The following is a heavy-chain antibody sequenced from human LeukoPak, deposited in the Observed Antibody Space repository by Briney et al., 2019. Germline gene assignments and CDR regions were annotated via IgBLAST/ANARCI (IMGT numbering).Heavy chain of an antibody. CDR1: GFTFSSYA. D-gene: IGHD4-17*01. CDR3: ARATYGDYFYLDFDY. CDR2: ISYDGSNK. J-gene: IGHJ4*02. Sequence: PGGSLRLSCAASGFTFSSYAMHWVRQAPGKGLEWVAVISYDGSNKYYADSVKGRFTISRDNSKNTLHLQMNSLRAEDTAVYYCARATYGDYFYLDFDYWGQGTLVTVSS. V-gene: IGHV3-30*14.